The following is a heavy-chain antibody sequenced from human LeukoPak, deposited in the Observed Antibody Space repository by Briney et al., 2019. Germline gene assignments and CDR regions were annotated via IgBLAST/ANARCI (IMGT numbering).Heavy chain of an antibody. V-gene: IGHV4-4*07. CDR2: IYTTGST. CDR3: ARDSNPGRAFDF. D-gene: IGHD3-10*01. J-gene: IGHJ3*01. CDR1: GGSISSYY. Sequence: SETLSLTCTVSGGSISSYYRSWIRQPAGKGLEWIGRIYTTGSTNYNPSLKSRVTMSVGTSKNQFSLNLSSVTAADTAVYYCARDSNPGRAFDFWGQGTMVTVSS.